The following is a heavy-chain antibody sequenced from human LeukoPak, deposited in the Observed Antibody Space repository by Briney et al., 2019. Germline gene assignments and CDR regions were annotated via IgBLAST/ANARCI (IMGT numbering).Heavy chain of an antibody. J-gene: IGHJ3*02. CDR2: IYSGGST. Sequence: PGGSLRLSCAASGFTVSSNYMSWVRQAPGKGLEWVSVIYSGGSTYYADSVKGRFTISRDNSKNTLYLQMNSLRAEDTAVYYCARDMNYYGSGDAFDIWGQGTMVTVSS. CDR3: ARDMNYYGSGDAFDI. D-gene: IGHD3-10*01. CDR1: GFTVSSNY. V-gene: IGHV3-66*01.